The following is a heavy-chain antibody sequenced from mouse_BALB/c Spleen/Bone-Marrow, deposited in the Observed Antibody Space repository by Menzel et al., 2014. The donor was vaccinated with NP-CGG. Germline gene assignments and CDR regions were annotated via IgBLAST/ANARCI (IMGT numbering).Heavy chain of an antibody. CDR2: INPYNEGS. CDR3: ARGRDYGDYFDY. J-gene: IGHJ2*01. V-gene: IGHV1-14*01. CDR1: GYTFTRYV. D-gene: IGHD1-1*01. Sequence: EVQLVESGPELVKPGASVKMSCKASGYTFTRYVIHWVRQKPGQGLDWIGYINPYNEGSKYNEKFKGEATLTSDKSSHTAYMELSSLTSDDSAVYYCARGRDYGDYFDYWGQGPTLTVSS.